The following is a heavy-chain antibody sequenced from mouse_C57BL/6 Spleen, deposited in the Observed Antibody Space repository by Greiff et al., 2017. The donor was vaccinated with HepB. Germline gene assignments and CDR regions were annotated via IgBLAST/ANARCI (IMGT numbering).Heavy chain of an antibody. CDR1: GYSFTDYY. CDR3: ARERGRGGFAY. V-gene: IGHV1-39*01. CDR2: INPNYGTT. J-gene: IGHJ3*01. D-gene: IGHD4-1*01. Sequence: EVQLQQSGPELVKPGASVKISCKASGYSFTDYYMNWVKQSTGKSLEWIGVINPNYGTTSYNQKFKGKATLTVDQSSSTAYMQLMSLTSEDSAVYDCARERGRGGFAYWGQGTLVTVSA.